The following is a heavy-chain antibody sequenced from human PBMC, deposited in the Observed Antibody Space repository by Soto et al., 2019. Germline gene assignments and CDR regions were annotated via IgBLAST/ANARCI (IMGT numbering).Heavy chain of an antibody. V-gene: IGHV5-51*01. CDR1: GYSFTSYW. D-gene: IGHD3-22*01. Sequence: GESLKISCKGSGYSFTSYWIGWVRQMPGKGLEWVGIIYPGDSDIRYSPSFEGQVTISADKYISTSYLHWSSLKASDTAMYYCARQKDSSGYYPTLDYWGQGTLVTVSS. CDR2: IYPGDSDI. J-gene: IGHJ4*02. CDR3: ARQKDSSGYYPTLDY.